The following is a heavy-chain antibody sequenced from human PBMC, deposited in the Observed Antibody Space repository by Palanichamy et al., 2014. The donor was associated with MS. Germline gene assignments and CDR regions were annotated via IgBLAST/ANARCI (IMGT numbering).Heavy chain of an antibody. CDR1: GFTVSSNY. CDR2: IYSGGST. J-gene: IGHJ5*01. D-gene: IGHD5-12*01. Sequence: EVQLVESGGGLIQPGGSLRLSCAASGFTVSSNYMSWVRQAPGKGLEWVSVIYSGGSTYYPDSVKGRFTISRDNSKNTLYLQMNSLRVEDTAVYYCARVYNGYDGPCCFDFWGQGTLVTVSS. CDR3: ARVYNGYDGPCCFDF. V-gene: IGHV3-53*01.